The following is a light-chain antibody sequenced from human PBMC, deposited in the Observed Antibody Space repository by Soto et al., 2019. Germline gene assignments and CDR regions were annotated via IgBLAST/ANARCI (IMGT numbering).Light chain of an antibody. CDR3: QQYNSYSWT. V-gene: IGKV1-5*03. J-gene: IGKJ1*01. Sequence: DIQMTQSPSTLSASVGDRVTITCRASQSLNNWLAWYQRKPGKAPKLLIYKAYSLESGVPSRFSGSGSGTEFTLTISSLQPDDFATYYCQQYNSYSWTFGQGTKVDIK. CDR2: KAY. CDR1: QSLNNW.